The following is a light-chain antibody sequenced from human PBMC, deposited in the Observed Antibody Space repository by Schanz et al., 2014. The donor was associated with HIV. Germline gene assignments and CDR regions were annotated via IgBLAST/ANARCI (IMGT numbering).Light chain of an antibody. J-gene: IGLJ3*02. V-gene: IGLV2-8*01. CDR3: SSYAGNNNGV. CDR2: EVS. Sequence: QSVLTQPPSASGSPGQSVTISCTGTRSDVGDYNYVSWYQQHLGKAPKLMIYEVSKRPSGVPDRFSGSKSGNTASLTVSGLQAEDEADYYCSSYAGNNNGVFGGGTKLTVL. CDR1: RSDVGDYNY.